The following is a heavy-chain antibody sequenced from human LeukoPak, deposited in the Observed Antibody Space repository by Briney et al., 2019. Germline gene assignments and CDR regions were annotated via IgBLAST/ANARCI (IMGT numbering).Heavy chain of an antibody. Sequence: SETLSLTCTVSGGSISSSSYYWGWIRQPPVKGLELIGSIYYSGSTYYNPSLKSRVTISVDTSKNQFSLKLSSVTAADTAVYYCARLEMATITYWGQGTLVTVSS. J-gene: IGHJ4*02. CDR3: ARLEMATITY. CDR1: GGSISSSSYY. CDR2: IYYSGST. V-gene: IGHV4-39*01. D-gene: IGHD5-24*01.